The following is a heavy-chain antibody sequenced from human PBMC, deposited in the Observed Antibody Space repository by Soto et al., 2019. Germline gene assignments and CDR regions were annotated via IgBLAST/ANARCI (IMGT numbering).Heavy chain of an antibody. V-gene: IGHV4-61*08. J-gene: IGHJ4*02. CDR2: ISNSGIT. CDR1: GGPVSSAVYY. Sequence: SETLSLTCSVSGGPVSSAVYYWSWIRHPPGNGLEMIGYISNSGITNYNPSLTSRVAISLDRSRNQFSLKLTSVTAADTAVYSCATLRTTNFGLVTGQHFDYWGRGSM. CDR3: ATLRTTNFGLVTGQHFDY. D-gene: IGHD3-3*01.